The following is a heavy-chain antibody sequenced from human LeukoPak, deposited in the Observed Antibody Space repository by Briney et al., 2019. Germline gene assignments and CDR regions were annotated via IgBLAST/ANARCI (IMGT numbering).Heavy chain of an antibody. CDR3: AKKLIHYDGNGFVDY. D-gene: IGHD3-16*01. Sequence: GGSLRLSCAASGFTFSSYWMHWVRQAPGKGLEWVAVISYGGTNKYYADSVKGRFTISRDDSKNTLYLQMDSLRAEDTAVYYCAKKLIHYDGNGFVDYWGQGILVTVSS. V-gene: IGHV3-30*18. J-gene: IGHJ4*02. CDR2: ISYGGTNK. CDR1: GFTFSSYW.